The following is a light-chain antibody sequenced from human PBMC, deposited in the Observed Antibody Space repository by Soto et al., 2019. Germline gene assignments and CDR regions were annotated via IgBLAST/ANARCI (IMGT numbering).Light chain of an antibody. J-gene: IGLJ1*01. CDR1: SSNVGGYNY. CDR3: CSYEGIYTSYV. CDR2: DVS. V-gene: IGLV2-11*01. Sequence: QSVLTQPRSVSGSPGQSVTISCTGTSSNVGGYNYVSWYQQHPGKVPKLLIYDVSKRPSGVLDRFSGSKSGNTASLTISGLQAEDEADYYCCSYEGIYTSYVFGTGTKVTVL.